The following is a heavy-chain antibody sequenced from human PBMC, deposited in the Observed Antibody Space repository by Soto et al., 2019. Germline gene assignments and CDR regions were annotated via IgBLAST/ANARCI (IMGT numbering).Heavy chain of an antibody. V-gene: IGHV4-30-2*01. CDR2: IYHSGSI. D-gene: IGHD4-17*01. CDR3: ARIGLTTALL. CDR1: GCSISSGGYS. J-gene: IGHJ4*02. Sequence: TLSLTCTVSGCSISSGGYSWSWIRQPPGKGLEWIGYIYHSGSIYYNPSLKSRVTISVDRSKNHFFLNLSSVTAADTAVYFCARIGLTTALLWGQGTLVTVSS.